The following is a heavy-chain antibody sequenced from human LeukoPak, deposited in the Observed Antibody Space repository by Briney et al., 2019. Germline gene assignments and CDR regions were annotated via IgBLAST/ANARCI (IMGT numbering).Heavy chain of an antibody. J-gene: IGHJ4*02. V-gene: IGHV3-30*18. CDR3: AKDRETTASGTFDY. CDR2: ISEDGSNK. CDR1: GFTFSSYG. Sequence: GGSLRLSCAASGFTFSSYGMHCVRQAPGKGLEWVAVISEDGSNKYYEDSVKGRFTISRDNSNNTLYLQMNSLIAEDTAVYYCAKDRETTASGTFDYWGQGTLVTVSS. D-gene: IGHD6-13*01.